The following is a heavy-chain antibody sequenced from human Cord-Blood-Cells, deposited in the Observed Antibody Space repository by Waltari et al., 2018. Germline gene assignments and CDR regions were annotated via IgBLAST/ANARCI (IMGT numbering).Heavy chain of an antibody. V-gene: IGHV1-8*02. Sequence: QVQLVQSGAEVKKPGDSVKVSCKASGYTSTSYDINWVRAANGHGLEWMGWMNPNSGNTGYAHKFQGRVTMTRNTSISTAYMELSSLRSEDTAVYYCATGSRLVIPYYYYYGMDVWGQGTTVTVSS. D-gene: IGHD3-9*01. CDR3: ATGSRLVIPYYYYYGMDV. CDR1: GYTSTSYD. CDR2: MNPNSGNT. J-gene: IGHJ6*02.